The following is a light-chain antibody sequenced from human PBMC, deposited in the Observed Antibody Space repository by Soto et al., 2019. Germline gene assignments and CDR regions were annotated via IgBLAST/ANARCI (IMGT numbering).Light chain of an antibody. V-gene: IGLV1-44*01. J-gene: IGLJ1*01. CDR2: SNN. Sequence: QSVLTQPPSTSGTPGQRVTISCSGSSSNIGRNTVNWYQHLPGTAPKLLIYSNNQRPSGVPDRFSGSKSGTSASLAVSGLQSEDEADYYCAAWDDSLNGYVFGTGTNVTVL. CDR1: SSNIGRNT. CDR3: AAWDDSLNGYV.